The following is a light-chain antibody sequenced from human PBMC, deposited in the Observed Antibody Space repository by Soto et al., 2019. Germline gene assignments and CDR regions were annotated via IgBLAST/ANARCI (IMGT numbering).Light chain of an antibody. CDR2: DVT. V-gene: IGLV2-14*03. CDR3: SSFTGSRDV. J-gene: IGLJ1*01. CDR1: SSDVGNNNY. Sequence: QSALTQPASVSGSPGQSITISCTGTSSDVGNNNYVSWYQHNPGRAPKVMICDVTNRPSGVSNRFSGSKSGNTASLPISGLQAEDEADYYCSSFTGSRDVFGTGTKVTV.